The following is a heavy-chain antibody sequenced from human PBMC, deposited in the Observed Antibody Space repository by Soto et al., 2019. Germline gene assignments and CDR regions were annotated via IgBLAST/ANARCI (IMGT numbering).Heavy chain of an antibody. V-gene: IGHV3-23*01. CDR2: ISGSGGST. CDR1: GFTFSSYA. Sequence: GSLRLSCAASGFTFSSYAMSWVRQAPGKGLEWVSAISGSGGSTYYADSVKGRFTISRDNSKNTLYLQMNSLRAEDTAVYYCAKVGSRLAARSWFDPWGQGTLVTGLL. D-gene: IGHD6-6*01. CDR3: AKVGSRLAARSWFDP. J-gene: IGHJ5*02.